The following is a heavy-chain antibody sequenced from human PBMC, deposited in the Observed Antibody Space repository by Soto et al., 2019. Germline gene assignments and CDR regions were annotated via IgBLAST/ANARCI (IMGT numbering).Heavy chain of an antibody. V-gene: IGHV3-30-3*01. CDR3: ASLNYYDSSGYYPD. J-gene: IGHJ4*02. Sequence: QVQLVESGGGVVQPGRSLRLSCAASGFNFSSYAMHWVRQAPGKGLEWVAVISYDGSNKYYADSVKGRFTISRDNSKNTLYLQMNSLRAEDTAVYYCASLNYYDSSGYYPDWGQGTLVTVSS. CDR1: GFNFSSYA. D-gene: IGHD3-22*01. CDR2: ISYDGSNK.